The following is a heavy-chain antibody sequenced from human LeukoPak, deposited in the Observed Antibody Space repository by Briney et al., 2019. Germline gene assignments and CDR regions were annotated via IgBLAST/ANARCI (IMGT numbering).Heavy chain of an antibody. V-gene: IGHV1-2*02. J-gene: IGHJ6*03. Sequence: ASVKVSCKASGGTFSSYAISWVRQAPGQGLEWMGWINPNSGGTNYAQKFQGRVTMTRDTSISTAYMELSRLRSDDTAVYYCARDKSSSSWYGEYYYYYYYMDVWGKGTTVTVSS. CDR3: ARDKSSSSWYGEYYYYYYYMDV. CDR2: INPNSGGT. D-gene: IGHD6-13*01. CDR1: GGTFSSYA.